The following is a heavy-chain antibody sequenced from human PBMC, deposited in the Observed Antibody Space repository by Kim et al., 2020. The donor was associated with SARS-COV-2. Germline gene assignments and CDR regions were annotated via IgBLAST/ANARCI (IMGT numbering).Heavy chain of an antibody. D-gene: IGHD2-2*02. Sequence: GGSLRLSCTASGFTFGDYAMSWVRQAPGKGLEWVGFIRSKAYGGTTEYAASVKGRFTISRDDSKSIAYLQMNSLKTEDTAVYYCTREGIVVVPAAIREMGYYYYYMDVWGKGTTVTVSS. J-gene: IGHJ6*03. CDR1: GFTFGDYA. CDR3: TREGIVVVPAAIREMGYYYYYMDV. CDR2: IRSKAYGGTT. V-gene: IGHV3-49*04.